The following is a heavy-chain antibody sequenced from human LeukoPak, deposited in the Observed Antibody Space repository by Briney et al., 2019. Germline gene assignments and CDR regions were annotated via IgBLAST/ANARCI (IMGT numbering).Heavy chain of an antibody. Sequence: ASVKVSCKASGGTFSSYAISWVRQAPGQGLEWMGGIIPIFGTANYAQKFQGRVTMTRNTSISTAYMELSSLRSEDTAVYYCARCRRKNWFDPWGQGTLVTVSS. V-gene: IGHV1-69*05. CDR1: GGTFSSYA. D-gene: IGHD1-14*01. CDR2: IIPIFGTA. J-gene: IGHJ5*02. CDR3: ARCRRKNWFDP.